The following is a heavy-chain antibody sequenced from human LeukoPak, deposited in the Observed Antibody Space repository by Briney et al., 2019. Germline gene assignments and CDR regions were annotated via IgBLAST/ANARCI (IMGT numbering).Heavy chain of an antibody. CDR2: ISYDASYK. CDR3: AKDLIVSGTATILDY. D-gene: IGHD5-24*01. V-gene: IGHV3-30*18. J-gene: IGHJ4*02. CDR1: GFTFSNYG. Sequence: GGSLRLSCAASGFTFSNYGMHWVRQAPGKGLEWVGVISYDASYKNYADSVKGRFTISRDNSKNTLFLQMNSLRAEDTAAYFCAKDLIVSGTATILDYWGQGTLVTVSS.